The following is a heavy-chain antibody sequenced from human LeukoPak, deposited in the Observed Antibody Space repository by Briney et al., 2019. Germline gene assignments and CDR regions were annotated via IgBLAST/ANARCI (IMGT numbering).Heavy chain of an antibody. V-gene: IGHV1-46*01. J-gene: IGHJ4*02. CDR2: INPSGGST. D-gene: IGHD6-25*01. CDR1: GYTFTGYY. Sequence: ASVKVSCTASGYTFTGYYMHWVRQAPGQGLEWMGIINPSGGSTSYAQKFQGRVTMTRDTSTSTVYMELSSLRSEDTAVYYCARERGSGWDYWGQGTLVTVSS. CDR3: ARERGSGWDY.